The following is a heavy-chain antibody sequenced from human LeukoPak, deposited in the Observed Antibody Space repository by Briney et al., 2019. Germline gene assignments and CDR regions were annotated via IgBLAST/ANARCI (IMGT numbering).Heavy chain of an antibody. D-gene: IGHD3-9*01. CDR3: ARVYYDILTGSYIAVFDY. Sequence: SETLSLTCAVYGGSFSGYYWSWIRKTPGKGLEWIGEISHSGSTNYNPSLKSRVTISVDTSKNKFSLKLSSMTAADTAVYYCARVYYDILTGSYIAVFDYWGQGTLVTVSS. CDR2: ISHSGST. J-gene: IGHJ4*02. V-gene: IGHV4-34*01. CDR1: GGSFSGYY.